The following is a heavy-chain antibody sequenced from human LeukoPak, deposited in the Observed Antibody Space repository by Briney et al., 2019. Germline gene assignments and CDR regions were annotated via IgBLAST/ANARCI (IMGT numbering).Heavy chain of an antibody. CDR2: IISSGNTI. J-gene: IGHJ6*02. V-gene: IGHV3-48*03. CDR3: EREPYVVGNGMDV. Sequence: GGSLRLSCAASGFAFSSYEMNWVRQAPGKGLEWVSHIISSGNTIYYADSVKGRFTISRDNAKKSLYLQMNSLRAEDTAVYYCEREPYVVGNGMDVWGQGTTVTVSS. CDR1: GFAFSSYE. D-gene: IGHD3-16*01.